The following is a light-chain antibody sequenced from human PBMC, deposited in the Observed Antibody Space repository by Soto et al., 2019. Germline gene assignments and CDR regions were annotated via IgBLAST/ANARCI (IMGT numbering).Light chain of an antibody. Sequence: QSALTQPPSASGSLGQSVTISCTGTSSDVGGYNYVSWHQQHPGKAPKVMIYEVTKRPPGVPDRFSGSKSGNTASLTVSGLQAEEEADYYCSSFAGGGNPVLLGGGTKVTVL. V-gene: IGLV2-8*01. CDR2: EVT. J-gene: IGLJ2*01. CDR1: SSDVGGYNY. CDR3: SSFAGGGNPVL.